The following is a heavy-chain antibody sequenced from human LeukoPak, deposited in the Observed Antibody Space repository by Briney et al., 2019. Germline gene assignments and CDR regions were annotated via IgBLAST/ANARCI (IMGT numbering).Heavy chain of an antibody. V-gene: IGHV3-21*04. CDR1: GFTFSSYS. D-gene: IGHD3-22*01. J-gene: IGHJ4*02. Sequence: PGGSLRLSCAASGFTFSSYSMNWVRQAPGKGLEWVSSISSSSSYIYYADSVKGRFTISRDNAKNSLYLQMNSLRAEGTAVYYCAKDPGDDYYDSSGYSYFDYWGQGTLVTVSS. CDR2: ISSSSSYI. CDR3: AKDPGDDYYDSSGYSYFDY.